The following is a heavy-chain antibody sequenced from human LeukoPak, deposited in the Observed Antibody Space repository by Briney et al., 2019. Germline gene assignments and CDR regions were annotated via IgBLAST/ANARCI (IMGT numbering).Heavy chain of an antibody. J-gene: IGHJ6*03. CDR3: AKDGEMATILFYYYYYMDV. Sequence: GGSLRLSCAASGFTFSSYAMSWVRQAPGKGLEWVSAISGSGGSTYYADSVKGRFTISRDNSKNTLYLQMNSLRAKDTAVYYCAKDGEMATILFYYYYYMDVWGKGTTATVSS. V-gene: IGHV3-23*01. CDR2: ISGSGGST. CDR1: GFTFSSYA. D-gene: IGHD5-24*01.